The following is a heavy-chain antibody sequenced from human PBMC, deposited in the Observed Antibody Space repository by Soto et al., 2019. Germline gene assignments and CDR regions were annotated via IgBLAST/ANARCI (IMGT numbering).Heavy chain of an antibody. CDR2: ISFDGTDK. CDR3: VKDFKTFALRDFSYYGMDV. V-gene: IGHV3-30*18. J-gene: IGHJ6*02. CDR1: GFSLSSYG. Sequence: QVEVVESGGGVVQPGKSLRLSCAASGFSLSSYGVHWVRQAPGKGLEWVALISFDGTDKYYSDSVKGRFTISRDISGNTVDLQMDGLRAADTALYYCVKDFKTFALRDFSYYGMDVWGQGTAVIVSS. D-gene: IGHD2-21*01.